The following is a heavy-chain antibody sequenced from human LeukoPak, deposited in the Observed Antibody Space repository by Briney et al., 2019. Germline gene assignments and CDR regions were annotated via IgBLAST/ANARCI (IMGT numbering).Heavy chain of an antibody. CDR1: GFTFSDYA. V-gene: IGHV3-48*01. J-gene: IGHJ3*02. D-gene: IGHD2-15*01. Sequence: PGGSLRLSCAASGFTFSDYAMNWVRQAPGKGLEWLSYISTSSSTIYYADSVKGRFTISRDNSKNTLYLQMNSLRAEDTAVYYCARAWGCSGGSCYSVHAFDIWGQGTMVTVSS. CDR3: ARAWGCSGGSCYSVHAFDI. CDR2: ISTSSSTI.